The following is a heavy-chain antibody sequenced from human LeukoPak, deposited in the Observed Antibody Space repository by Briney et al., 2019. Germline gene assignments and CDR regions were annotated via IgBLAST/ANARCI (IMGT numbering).Heavy chain of an antibody. V-gene: IGHV2-5*02. D-gene: IGHD2-2*02. Sequence: SGPTLVNPTPTLTLTCTFSGFSLTTSGVGVGWIRQPPVKALEWLALIYWDNDKPSSPSLRSRLTITKGTSKNQVVLTLTNMDPVDTATYYCAHYTGQSITFDYWGQGTLVTVSS. CDR2: IYWDNDK. J-gene: IGHJ4*02. CDR3: AHYTGQSITFDY. CDR1: GFSLTTSGVG.